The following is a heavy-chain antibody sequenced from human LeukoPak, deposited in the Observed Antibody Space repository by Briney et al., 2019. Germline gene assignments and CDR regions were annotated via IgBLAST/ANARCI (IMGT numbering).Heavy chain of an antibody. CDR1: GFTVNTNY. CDR3: ARAAYDSGSYIVNHDY. Sequence: GGSLRLSCAASGFTVNTNYMSWVRQAPGKGLEWVSVIYRDDTTYYADSVKGRFTISIDNSKNTLYLQMSSLRAEDTAVYYCARAAYDSGSYIVNHDYGGQGTLVTVSS. D-gene: IGHD3-22*01. CDR2: IYRDDTT. J-gene: IGHJ4*02. V-gene: IGHV3-53*01.